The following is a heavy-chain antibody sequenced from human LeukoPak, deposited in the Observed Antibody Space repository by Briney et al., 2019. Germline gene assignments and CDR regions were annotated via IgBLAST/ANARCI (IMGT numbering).Heavy chain of an antibody. J-gene: IGHJ4*02. CDR3: ARYSIGWIDY. Sequence: SETLSLTCSVPGGPISSYYGSWIRQPPGKGLEWIGSMYNSGSTNYNPSLKSRVTLSVDTSKNQFSLKLTSVTAADTATYYCARYSIGWIDYWGQGTLVTVSS. CDR1: GGPISSYY. CDR2: MYNSGST. V-gene: IGHV4-59*01. D-gene: IGHD6-19*01.